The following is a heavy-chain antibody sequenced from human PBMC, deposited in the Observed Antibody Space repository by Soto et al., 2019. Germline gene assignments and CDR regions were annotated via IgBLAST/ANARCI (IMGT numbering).Heavy chain of an antibody. V-gene: IGHV1-69*13. CDR3: ARDGEIGVVENWFDP. CDR2: IIPIFGTA. Sequence: ASVKVSCKASGGTFSSYAISWVRQAPGQGLEWMGGIIPIFGTANYVQKFQGRVTITADESTSTAYMELSSLRSEDTAVYYCARDGEIGVVENWFDPWGQGTLVTVSS. J-gene: IGHJ5*02. D-gene: IGHD3-3*01. CDR1: GGTFSSYA.